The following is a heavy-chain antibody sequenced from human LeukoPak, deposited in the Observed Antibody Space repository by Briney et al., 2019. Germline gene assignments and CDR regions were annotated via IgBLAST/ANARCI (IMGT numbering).Heavy chain of an antibody. V-gene: IGHV1-69*01. Sequence: ASVKVSCKASGGTFSSYAISWVRQAPGQGLEWMGGIIPIFGTANYAQKFQGRVTINADESTSTAYMELSSLRSEDTAVYYCATGACTNGVCFYYFDYWGQGTLVTVSS. J-gene: IGHJ4*02. D-gene: IGHD2-8*01. CDR3: ATGACTNGVCFYYFDY. CDR2: IIPIFGTA. CDR1: GGTFSSYA.